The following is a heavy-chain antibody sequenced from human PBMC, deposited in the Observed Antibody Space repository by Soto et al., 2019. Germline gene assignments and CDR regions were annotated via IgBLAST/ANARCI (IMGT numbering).Heavy chain of an antibody. J-gene: IGHJ4*02. CDR1: GDSVSSNTAA. CDR3: ARGVAGSGFDL. D-gene: IGHD6-19*01. CDR2: TYYRSNWRH. Sequence: PSQTLSLTCAISGDSVSSNTAAWNWIRSSPSRGLGWLGRTYYRSNWRHDYAVSVKSRITVNPDTSKNHFSLQLNSVTPDDTAVYYCARGVAGSGFDLWGQGTLVT. V-gene: IGHV6-1*01.